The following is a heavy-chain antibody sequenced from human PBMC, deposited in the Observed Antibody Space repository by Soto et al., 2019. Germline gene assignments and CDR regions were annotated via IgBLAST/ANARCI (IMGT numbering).Heavy chain of an antibody. CDR1: GLTFXSYA. J-gene: IGHJ4*02. CDR3: VKTVGYCSGGSCPPNYFDY. CDR2: ISSNGGST. V-gene: IGHV3-64D*08. D-gene: IGHD2-15*01. Sequence: GGSLRLSCSASGLTFXSYAMHWVRQAPGKGLEYVSAISSNGGSTYYADSVKGRFTISRDNSKNTLYLQMSSLRAEDTAVYYCVKTVGYCSGGSCPPNYFDYWGQGTLVTVSS.